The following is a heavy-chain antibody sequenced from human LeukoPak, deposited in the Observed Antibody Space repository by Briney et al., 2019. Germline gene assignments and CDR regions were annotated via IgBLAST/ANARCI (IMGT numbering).Heavy chain of an antibody. CDR1: GGSISSHY. CDR2: IYYSGST. V-gene: IGHV4-59*11. Sequence: PSETLSLTCTVSGGSISSHYWSWIRQPPGKGLEWIGYIYYSGSTNYNPSLKSRVTISVDTSKNQFSLKLSSVTAADTAVYYCARGKGGWLPTMYYFDYWAREPWSPSPQ. J-gene: IGHJ4*02. D-gene: IGHD5-18*01. CDR3: ARGKGGWLPTMYYFDY.